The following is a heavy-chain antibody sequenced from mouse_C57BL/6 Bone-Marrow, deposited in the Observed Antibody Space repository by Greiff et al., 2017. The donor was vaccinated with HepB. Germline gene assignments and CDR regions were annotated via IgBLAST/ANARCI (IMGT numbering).Heavy chain of an antibody. D-gene: IGHD1-1*01. Sequence: QVQLKQSGAELVRPGASVKLSCKASGYTFTDYYINWVKQRPGQGLEWIARIYPGSGNTYYNEKFKGKATLTAEKSSSTAYMQLSSLTSEDSAVYFCARYYYYYYAMDYWGQGTSVTVSS. CDR3: ARYYYYYYAMDY. J-gene: IGHJ4*01. V-gene: IGHV1-76*01. CDR2: IYPGSGNT. CDR1: GYTFTDYY.